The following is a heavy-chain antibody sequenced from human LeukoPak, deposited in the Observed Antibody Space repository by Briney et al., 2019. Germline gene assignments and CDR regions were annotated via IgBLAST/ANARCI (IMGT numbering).Heavy chain of an antibody. CDR1: GFSFSDYH. V-gene: IGHV3-11*04. D-gene: IGHD3-10*01. J-gene: IGHJ4*02. CDR3: AKDMGYYYGSGSYPPENDY. Sequence: GGSLRLSCAASGFSFSDYHMNWVRQAPGEGLEWVSYIGPGGGATFFADSVKGRFSISRDNSKNTLSLQMNSLRAEDTAVYYCAKDMGYYYGSGSYPPENDYWGQGTLVTVSS. CDR2: IGPGGGAT.